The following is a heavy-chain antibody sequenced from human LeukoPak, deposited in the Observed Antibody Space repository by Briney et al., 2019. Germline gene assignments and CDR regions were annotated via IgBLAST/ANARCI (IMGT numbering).Heavy chain of an antibody. J-gene: IGHJ5*02. CDR1: GGSFSGYY. V-gene: IGHV4-34*01. Sequence: SSETLSLTCAVYGGSFSGYYWSWIRQPPGKGLEWIGEINHSGSTNYNPSLKSRVTISVDTSKNQFSLKLSSVTAADTAVYYCARERRQLEWFDPWGQGTLVTVSS. CDR2: INHSGST. D-gene: IGHD6-6*01. CDR3: ARERRQLEWFDP.